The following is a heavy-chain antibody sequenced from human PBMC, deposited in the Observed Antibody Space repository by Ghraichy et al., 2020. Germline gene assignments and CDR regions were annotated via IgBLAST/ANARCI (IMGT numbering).Heavy chain of an antibody. CDR1: GGTFSSYA. V-gene: IGHV1-69*13. J-gene: IGHJ6*03. D-gene: IGHD4-17*01. CDR3: ARSTVTTSYSYYMDV. CDR2: IIPIFGTA. Sequence: SVKVSCKASGGTFSSYAISWVRQAPGQGLEWMGGIIPIFGTANYAQKFQGRVTITADESTSTAYMELSSLRSEDTAVYYCARSTVTTSYSYYMDVWGKGTTVTVSS.